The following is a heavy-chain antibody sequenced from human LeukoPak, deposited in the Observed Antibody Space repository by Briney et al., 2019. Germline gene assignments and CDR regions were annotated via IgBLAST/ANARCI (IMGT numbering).Heavy chain of an antibody. J-gene: IGHJ4*02. CDR3: ARDLGYCSSTSCYGTAY. D-gene: IGHD2-2*01. CDR2: INPSGGST. CDR1: GYTFTSYY. Sequence: ASVKVSCKASGYTFTSYYMRWVRQAPGQGLEWMGIINPSGGSTSYAQKFQGRVTMTRDTSTSTVYMELSSLRSEDTAVYYCARDLGYCSSTSCYGTAYWGQGTLVTVSS. V-gene: IGHV1-46*01.